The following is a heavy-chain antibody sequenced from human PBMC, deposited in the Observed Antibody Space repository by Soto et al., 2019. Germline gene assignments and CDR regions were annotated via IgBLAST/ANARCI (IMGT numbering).Heavy chain of an antibody. Sequence: WLRLSCSASGFTFDDYAMHWVRQAPGKGLEWVSGISWNSGSIGYAGSVKGRFTISRDNAKNSLYLQMNSLRAEDTALYYCAKDGQRWSYDYYYGMDVWGQGTKVTVYS. CDR2: ISWNSGSI. D-gene: IGHD1-26*01. V-gene: IGHV3-9*01. J-gene: IGHJ6*02. CDR3: AKDGQRWSYDYYYGMDV. CDR1: GFTFDDYA.